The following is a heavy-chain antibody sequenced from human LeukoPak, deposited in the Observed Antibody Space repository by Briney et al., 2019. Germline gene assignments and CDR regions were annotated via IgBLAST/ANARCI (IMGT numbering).Heavy chain of an antibody. CDR2: FDPEDGET. D-gene: IGHD4-11*01. Sequence: ASVKVSCKVSGYTLTELSMHWVRQAPGKGLEWMGGFDPEDGETIYAQKFQGRVTMTEDTSTDTAYMELSSLRSEDTAVYYCATSIGNYVPAGYYYYMDVWGKGTTVTVSS. J-gene: IGHJ6*03. CDR1: GYTLTELS. V-gene: IGHV1-24*01. CDR3: ATSIGNYVPAGYYYYMDV.